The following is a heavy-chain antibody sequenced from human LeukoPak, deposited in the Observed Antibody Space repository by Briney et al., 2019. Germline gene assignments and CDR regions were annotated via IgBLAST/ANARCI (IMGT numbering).Heavy chain of an antibody. V-gene: IGHV3-21*01. D-gene: IGHD2-15*01. J-gene: IGHJ4*02. CDR1: GLTFSSYS. CDR2: ISSSSSYI. CDR3: ARYSAVVVTAYDY. Sequence: GGSLRLSCAASGLTFSSYSMNWVRQAPGRGLEWVSSISSSSSYIYYADSVKGRFTISRDNAKNSLYLQMNSLRAEDTAVYYCARYSAVVVTAYDYWGQGTLVTVSS.